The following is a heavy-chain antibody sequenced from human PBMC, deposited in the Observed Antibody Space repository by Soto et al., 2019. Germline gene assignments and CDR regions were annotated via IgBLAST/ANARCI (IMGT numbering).Heavy chain of an antibody. V-gene: IGHV1-46*01. CDR1: GYTFTSYY. CDR3: ARPSGERWLPYHNSPIFDY. CDR2: INPSGGST. Sequence: SVKISCKASGYTFTSYYMHWVRQAPVQGLEWMGIINPSGGSTSYAQKFQGRVTMTRDTSTSTVYMELSSLRSEDTAVYYCARPSGERWLPYHNSPIFDYWGQGTLVTVSS. J-gene: IGHJ4*02. D-gene: IGHD3-10*01.